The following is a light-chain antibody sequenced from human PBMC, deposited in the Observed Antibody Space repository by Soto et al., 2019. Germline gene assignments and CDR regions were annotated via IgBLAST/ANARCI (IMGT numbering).Light chain of an antibody. CDR3: QQRSSWPFT. Sequence: DIQMTQSPSTLSASVGDRVTITCRASQSVGSWLAWYQQKPGKAPKLLIYRASSLESGVPSRFSGTGSGTEFTLTISSLEPEDFAVYYCQQRSSWPFTFGPGTKVDIK. CDR2: RAS. V-gene: IGKV1-5*03. CDR1: QSVGSW. J-gene: IGKJ3*01.